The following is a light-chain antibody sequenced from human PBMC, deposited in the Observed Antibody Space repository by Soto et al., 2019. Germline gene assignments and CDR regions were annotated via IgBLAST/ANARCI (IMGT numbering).Light chain of an antibody. Sequence: NFMLTQPHSVSESPGKTVTISCTRSSGSIASNYVQWYQQHPGSAPTTVIYEDNQRPSGVPDRFSGSIDSSSNSASLTISGLKTEDEADYYCQSYDSSIVVFGGGTKLTVL. CDR1: SGSIASNY. CDR3: QSYDSSIVV. CDR2: EDN. J-gene: IGLJ2*01. V-gene: IGLV6-57*04.